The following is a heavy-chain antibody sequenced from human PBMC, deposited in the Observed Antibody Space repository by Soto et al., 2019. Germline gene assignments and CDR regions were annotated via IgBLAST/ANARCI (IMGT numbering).Heavy chain of an antibody. CDR2: IIPISETT. D-gene: IGHD2-2*01. CDR3: ARLQGSSTSLEIYYYYYYGMDV. V-gene: IGHV1-69*01. CDR1: GGTFSSYA. Sequence: QVQLVQSGAEVKKPGSSVKVSCKASGGTFSSYAISWVRQAPGQGLEWMGGIIPISETTNYAQKFQGRVKITADESKSTAYMELSSLRSEDTAVYYCARLQGSSTSLEIYYYYYYGMDVWGQGTTVTVSS. J-gene: IGHJ6*02.